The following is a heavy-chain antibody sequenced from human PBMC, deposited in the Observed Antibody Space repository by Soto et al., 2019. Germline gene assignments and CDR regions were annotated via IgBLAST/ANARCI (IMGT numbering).Heavy chain of an antibody. Sequence: SVKVSCKASGFTFTSSAVQWVRQARGQRLEWIGWIVVGSGNTNYAQKFQERVTITRDMSTSTAYMELSSLRSEDTAVYYCAAVQLRFLEWLLAQYGRYHFHYWCQGPRVTVS. J-gene: IGHJ4*02. CDR1: GFTFTSSA. V-gene: IGHV1-58*01. CDR3: AAVQLRFLEWLLAQYGRYHFHY. D-gene: IGHD3-3*01. CDR2: IVVGSGNT.